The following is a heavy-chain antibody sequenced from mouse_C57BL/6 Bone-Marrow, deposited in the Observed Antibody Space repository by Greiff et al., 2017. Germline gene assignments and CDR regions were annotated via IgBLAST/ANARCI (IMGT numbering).Heavy chain of an antibody. J-gene: IGHJ3*01. Sequence: QVQLQQPGAELVKPGASVKLSCTASGYTFTSYWMQWVKQRPGQGLEWIGEIDPADGYTNYNRKFKGKATLTVDTSSSTAYLQLSSLTSEDSAVYYCARWWDEAYWGQGTLVTVSA. CDR1: GYTFTSYW. D-gene: IGHD1-1*02. CDR3: ARWWDEAY. CDR2: IDPADGYT. V-gene: IGHV1-50*01.